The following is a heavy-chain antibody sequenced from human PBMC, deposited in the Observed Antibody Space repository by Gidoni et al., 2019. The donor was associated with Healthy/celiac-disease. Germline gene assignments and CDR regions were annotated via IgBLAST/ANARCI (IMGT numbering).Heavy chain of an antibody. Sequence: QVQLVESGGGVVQPGRSLRLSCAASGFTFSSYGMHWVRQAPGKGLEWVAVISYDGSNKYYADSVKGRFTISRDNSKNTLYLQMNSLRAEDTAVYYCAKDGRRGIAARYYYGMDVWGQGTTVTVSS. D-gene: IGHD6-6*01. J-gene: IGHJ6*02. CDR3: AKDGRRGIAARYYYGMDV. V-gene: IGHV3-30*18. CDR2: ISYDGSNK. CDR1: GFTFSSYG.